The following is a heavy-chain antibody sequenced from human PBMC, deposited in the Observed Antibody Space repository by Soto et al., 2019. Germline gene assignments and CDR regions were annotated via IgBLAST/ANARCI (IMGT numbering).Heavy chain of an antibody. D-gene: IGHD3-16*01. CDR3: AGRPSDVYYYGVCDF. V-gene: IGHV3-7*03. J-gene: IGHJ4*02. CDR2: IKQDGTQK. CDR1: GLTYSEHW. Sequence: EVQLVESGGDLVQPGGSLRLSCAVSGLTYSEHWMSWVRQAPGKGPEWVANIKQDGTQKDYVDSVKGRFTISRDNGKNLLFLQMRSLRADDTAVYYWAGRPSDVYYYGVCDFWGRGTLVTV.